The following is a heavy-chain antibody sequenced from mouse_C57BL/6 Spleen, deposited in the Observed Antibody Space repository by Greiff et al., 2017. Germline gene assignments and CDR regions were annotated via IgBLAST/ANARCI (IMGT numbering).Heavy chain of an antibody. CDR3: AKRGLYDYDEGYYFDY. Sequence: QVQLQQPGAELVKPGASVKLSCKASGYTFTSYWMHWVKQRPGRGLEWIGRIDPNSGGTKYNEKFKSKATLTVDKPSSTAYMQLSSLTSEDSAVYYCAKRGLYDYDEGYYFDYWGQGTTLTVSS. V-gene: IGHV1-72*01. J-gene: IGHJ2*01. CDR2: IDPNSGGT. D-gene: IGHD2-4*01. CDR1: GYTFTSYW.